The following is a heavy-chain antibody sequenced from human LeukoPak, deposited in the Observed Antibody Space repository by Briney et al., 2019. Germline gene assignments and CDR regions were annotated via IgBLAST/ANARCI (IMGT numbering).Heavy chain of an antibody. CDR3: ASGHYGDYGQWSSMNY. D-gene: IGHD4-17*01. CDR1: GGTFSSYA. Sequence: ASVKVSCKASGGTFSSYAISWVRQAPGQGLEWMGRIIPILGIANYAQNFQGRVTITADKSTSTAYMELSSLRSEDTAMYYCASGHYGDYGQWSSMNYWGQGTLVTVSS. CDR2: IIPILGIA. V-gene: IGHV1-69*04. J-gene: IGHJ4*02.